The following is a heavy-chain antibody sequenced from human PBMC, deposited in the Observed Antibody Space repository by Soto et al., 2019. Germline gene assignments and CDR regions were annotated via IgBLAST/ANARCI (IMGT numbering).Heavy chain of an antibody. V-gene: IGHV3-21*01. D-gene: IGHD3-10*01. CDR2: INSNSSYR. CDR1: GFTFSSDS. Sequence: PGGSLRLSCAASGFTFSSDSINWSRHAQGKGLEWVSSINSNSSYRYYADSSNSRFTISRDNAKNSQYLQMNSLRAEDTAVSYCARDDGSNRWAYYYGMDVWGQGTTVTVSS. CDR3: ARDDGSNRWAYYYGMDV. J-gene: IGHJ6*02.